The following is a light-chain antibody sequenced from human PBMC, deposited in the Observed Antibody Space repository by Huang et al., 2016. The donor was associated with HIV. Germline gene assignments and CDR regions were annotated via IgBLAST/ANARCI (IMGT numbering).Light chain of an antibody. CDR1: QSVATN. CDR2: GAS. CDR3: QQYHNWPYT. V-gene: IGKV3-15*01. J-gene: IGKJ2*01. Sequence: EIIMTQPPATLSLSPGEGASLSCRANQSVATNLAWYLHRPGQSPRILIFGASTRASGLTGRFSGSGSGTQFTLTVSGLQSEDFAVYYCQQYHNWPYTFGQGTKLEI.